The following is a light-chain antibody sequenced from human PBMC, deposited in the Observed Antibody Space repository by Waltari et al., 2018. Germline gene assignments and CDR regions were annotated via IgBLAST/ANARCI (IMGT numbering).Light chain of an antibody. CDR1: QSLLSSNGYNY. J-gene: IGKJ4*01. CDR3: MQALQTPLT. CDR2: YGS. Sequence: IVMTHTPLSLPVTLGEPASISCRSSQSLLSSNGYNYLNWYLQKPGQSPQLLIYYGSNRASGVPGRFSGSGSGTEFTLKISRVEAEDVGVYYCMQALQTPLTFGGGTKVEIK. V-gene: IGKV2-28*01.